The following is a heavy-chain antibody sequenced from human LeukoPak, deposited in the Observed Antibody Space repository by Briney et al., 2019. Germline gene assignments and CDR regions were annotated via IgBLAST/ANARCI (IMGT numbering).Heavy chain of an antibody. D-gene: IGHD5-12*01. CDR1: GFTFTSSA. CDR3: AAATRGRPKNWFDP. J-gene: IGHJ5*02. V-gene: IGHV1-58*02. Sequence: SVKVSCKASGFTFTSSAMQWVRQARGQRLEWIGWIVVGSGNTNYAQKFQERVTITRDMSTSTAYMELSSLRSEDTAVYYCAAATRGRPKNWFDPWGQGTLVTVSS. CDR2: IVVGSGNT.